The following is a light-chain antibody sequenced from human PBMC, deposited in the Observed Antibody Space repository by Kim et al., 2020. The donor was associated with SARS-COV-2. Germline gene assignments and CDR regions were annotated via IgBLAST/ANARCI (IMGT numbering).Light chain of an antibody. CDR3: GAWDDSLNGVV. V-gene: IGLV1-44*01. J-gene: IGLJ2*01. CDR1: SSNIGSNP. Sequence: ELTQPPSASGTPGQRVTISCSGSSSNIGSNPVNWYQQFPGTAPKLLIYTNNQWPSGVPDRFSGSKSGTSASLAISGLQSEDEADYYCGAWDDSLNGVVFGGGTKLTVL. CDR2: TNN.